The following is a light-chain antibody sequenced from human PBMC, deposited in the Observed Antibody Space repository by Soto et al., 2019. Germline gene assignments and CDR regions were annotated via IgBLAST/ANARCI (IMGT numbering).Light chain of an antibody. V-gene: IGKV2-28*01. Sequence: DTVMTQSPLSLPVTPGEPASISCRSSQSLLHSNGYNYLDWYLQKPGQSPQLLIYLGSSRASGVPDRFSGSVSGTDFTLKISRVEAEDVGFYYCMQSLHTPRPFGQGTNVEIK. CDR1: QSLLHSNGYNY. CDR3: MQSLHTPRP. CDR2: LGS. J-gene: IGKJ1*01.